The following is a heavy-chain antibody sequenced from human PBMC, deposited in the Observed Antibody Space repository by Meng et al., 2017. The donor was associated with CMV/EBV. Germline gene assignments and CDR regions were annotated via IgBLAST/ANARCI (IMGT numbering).Heavy chain of an antibody. CDR1: TFTSYY. V-gene: IGHV1-46*01. D-gene: IGHD6-13*01. CDR2: INPSGGST. CDR3: ARDSKRIAAAGKRLNWFDP. J-gene: IGHJ5*02. Sequence: TFTSYYTHWVRQAPGQGLEWMGIINPSGGSTSYAQKFQGRVTMTRDTSTSTVYMELSSLRSEDTAVYYCARDSKRIAAAGKRLNWFDPWGQGTLVTVSS.